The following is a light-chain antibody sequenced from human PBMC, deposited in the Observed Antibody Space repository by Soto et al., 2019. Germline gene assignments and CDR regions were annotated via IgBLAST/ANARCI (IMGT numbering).Light chain of an antibody. CDR3: QQYNNWPPWP. V-gene: IGKV3-15*01. CDR2: GAS. J-gene: IGKJ1*01. Sequence: EIVMTQSPATLSVSPGERATLSCRASQSVSSNLAWYQPKPGQAPRLLIYGASTRATGIPARFSGSGSGTEFTLSISSLQSEDFAVYYCQQYNNWPPWPFGQGTKVEIK. CDR1: QSVSSN.